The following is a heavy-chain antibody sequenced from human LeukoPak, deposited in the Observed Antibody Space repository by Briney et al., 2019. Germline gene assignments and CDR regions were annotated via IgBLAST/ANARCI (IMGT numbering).Heavy chain of an antibody. CDR1: GGSFSGYY. J-gene: IGHJ5*02. Sequence: SETLSLTCAVYGGSFSGYYWSWIRQPPGKGLEWIGEINHSGSTNYNPSLRSRVTISVDTSKNQFSLKLSSVTAADTAVYYCAIHIVVVPAAKKKNWFDPWGQGTLVTVSS. CDR3: AIHIVVVPAAKKKNWFDP. CDR2: INHSGST. V-gene: IGHV4-34*01. D-gene: IGHD2-2*01.